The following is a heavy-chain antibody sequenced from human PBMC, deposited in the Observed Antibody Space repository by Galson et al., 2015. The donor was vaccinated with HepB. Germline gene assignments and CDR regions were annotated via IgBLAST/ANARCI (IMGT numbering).Heavy chain of an antibody. CDR1: GYTFTSYA. J-gene: IGHJ4*02. D-gene: IGHD3-16*01. Sequence: QSGAEVKKPGESLKTSCKASGYTFTSYAMNWVRQAPGQGLEWMGWINTNTGNPTYAQGFTGRFVFSLDTSVSTAYLQISSLKAEDTAVYYCARDGSDLTALRLGLGYWGQGTLVTVSS. V-gene: IGHV7-4-1*02. CDR2: INTNTGNP. CDR3: ARDGSDLTALRLGLGY.